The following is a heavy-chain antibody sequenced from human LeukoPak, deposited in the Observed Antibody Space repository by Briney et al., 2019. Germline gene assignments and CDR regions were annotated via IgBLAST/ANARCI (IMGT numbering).Heavy chain of an antibody. J-gene: IGHJ4*02. V-gene: IGHV4-4*02. D-gene: IGHD1-26*01. CDR3: AGGTYYYFDY. CDR2: VSQSGST. Sequence: SETLSLTCAVSGGSIRSRDWWTWVRQPPGKGLEWIGEVSQSGSTNYFPSLRGRIYISVDKSRNQFSLKLSSVTAADTAVYYCAGGTYYYFDYWGQGTLVTVSS. CDR1: GGSIRSRDW.